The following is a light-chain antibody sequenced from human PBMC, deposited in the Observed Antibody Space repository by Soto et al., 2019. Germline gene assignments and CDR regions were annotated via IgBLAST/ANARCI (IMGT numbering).Light chain of an antibody. CDR3: QYYNSYSQFT. J-gene: IGKJ3*01. V-gene: IGKV1-27*01. CDR1: QGISNY. Sequence: DTQMTQSPSSLSASVGDRVTITCRASQGISNYLAWYQQKPGKVPKLLIYGASTLQSGVPSRYSGSGSGTAFTLILISLQPEDVATYYCQYYNSYSQFTFGPGTKVDVK. CDR2: GAS.